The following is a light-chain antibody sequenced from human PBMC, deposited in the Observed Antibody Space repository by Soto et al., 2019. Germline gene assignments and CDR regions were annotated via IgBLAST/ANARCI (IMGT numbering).Light chain of an antibody. V-gene: IGLV2-14*01. CDR1: SSDVGGYDF. CDR3: CSYTSSHTRV. Sequence: QSVLAQPASVSGSPGQSITISCTGTSSDVGGYDFVSWYQHHPGKAPKLMIYDVSNRPSGLSDRFSGSKSGDTASLTISGLQTEDEADYYCCSYTSSHTRVFGTGTKLTVL. J-gene: IGLJ1*01. CDR2: DVS.